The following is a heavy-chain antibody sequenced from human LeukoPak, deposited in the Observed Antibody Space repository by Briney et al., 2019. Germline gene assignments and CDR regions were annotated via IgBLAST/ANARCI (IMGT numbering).Heavy chain of an antibody. J-gene: IGHJ4*02. D-gene: IGHD3-3*02. CDR2: IYHSGNT. CDR3: ARIGPILGAAWVDY. Sequence: SETLSLTCSVSGASISSSRYYWGWIRQPPEKGLEWIGTIYHSGNTDYNPSLKSRVTMSVDSSKNQFSLRLSSVTAVDTAVYYCARIGPILGAAWVDYWGQGTLVSVSS. CDR1: GASISSSRYY. V-gene: IGHV4-39*07.